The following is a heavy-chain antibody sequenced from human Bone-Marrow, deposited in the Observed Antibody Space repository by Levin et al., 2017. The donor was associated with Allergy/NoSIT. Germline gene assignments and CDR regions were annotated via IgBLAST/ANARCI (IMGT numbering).Heavy chain of an antibody. CDR3: ARYRTTVTTIDWYFDL. J-gene: IGHJ2*01. Sequence: GGSLRLSCAASGFTFSDYYMSWIRQAPGKGLEWVSYISSSGSTIYYADSVKGRFTISRDNAKNSLYLQMNSLRAEDTAVYYCARYRTTVTTIDWYFDLWGRGTLVTVSS. CDR1: GFTFSDYY. D-gene: IGHD4-17*01. CDR2: ISSSGSTI. V-gene: IGHV3-11*01.